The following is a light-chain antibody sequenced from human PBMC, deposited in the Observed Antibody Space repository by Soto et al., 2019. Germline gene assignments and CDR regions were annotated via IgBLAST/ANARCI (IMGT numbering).Light chain of an antibody. Sequence: ETVLTQSPATLSLSPGESATLSCRASQSVTTSLAWYQQKPGQAPRLLIYGASSRATGIPDRFSGSGSGTDFTLTISRLEPEDFAVYYCQQYGSFPPLTFGGGTKVDI. CDR2: GAS. CDR1: QSVTTS. J-gene: IGKJ4*01. V-gene: IGKV3-20*01. CDR3: QQYGSFPPLT.